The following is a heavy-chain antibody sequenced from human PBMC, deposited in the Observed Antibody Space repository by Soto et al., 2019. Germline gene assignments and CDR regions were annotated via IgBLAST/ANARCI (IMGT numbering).Heavy chain of an antibody. CDR3: AKQRKYRAYYYPMDV. CDR2: ISGISGRT. D-gene: IGHD5-18*01. CDR1: GFTFSSYG. J-gene: IGHJ6*02. V-gene: IGHV3-23*01. Sequence: GGSLRLSCVASGFTFSSYGMSWVRQAPGKGLEWVAGISGISGRTDYADSVKGRFTISRDNSNNILYLQLNSLRAEDTAIYYCAKQRKYRAYYYPMDVWGQGAAVTVSS.